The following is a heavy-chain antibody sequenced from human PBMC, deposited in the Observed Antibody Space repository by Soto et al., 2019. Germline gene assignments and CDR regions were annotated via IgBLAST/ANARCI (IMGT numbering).Heavy chain of an antibody. CDR1: GGSISSSNW. CDR3: ARASRGYYDSFDY. V-gene: IGHV4-4*03. D-gene: IGHD3-22*01. Sequence: PETLSLTCAVSGGSISSSNWWSWVRQPPGKGLEWIGEIYHSGSTNYNPSLKSRVTISVDKSKNQFSLKLSSVTAADTAVYYCARASRGYYDSFDYWGPVTLVTVSS. J-gene: IGHJ4*02. CDR2: IYHSGST.